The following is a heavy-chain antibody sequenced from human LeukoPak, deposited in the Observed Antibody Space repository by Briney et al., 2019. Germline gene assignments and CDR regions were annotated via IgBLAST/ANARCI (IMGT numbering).Heavy chain of an antibody. CDR2: ISGSGGST. J-gene: IGHJ3*02. D-gene: IGHD2-8*01. V-gene: IGHV3-23*01. Sequence: GGSLRLSCAASGFTFSSYAMSWVRQAPGKGLGWASAISGSGGSTYYADSVKGRFTISRDNSKNTLYLQMNSLRAEDTAVYYCAKDLRGIVLMVYALGAFDIWGQGTMVTVSS. CDR1: GFTFSSYA. CDR3: AKDLRGIVLMVYALGAFDI.